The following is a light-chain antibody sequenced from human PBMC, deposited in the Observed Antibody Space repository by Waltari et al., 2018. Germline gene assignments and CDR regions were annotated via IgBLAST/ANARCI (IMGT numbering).Light chain of an antibody. CDR1: TSDVGGYNY. Sequence: SALTQPRSVSGSPGQSVTLSCTGTTSDVGGYNYVSWYQHHPGKAPKLMTFDVTQRPSGVPDRFSGSKSANTASLTISGLQAEDEADYYCCSFVGTYTWVFGGGTKVTVL. CDR3: CSFVGTYTWV. J-gene: IGLJ3*02. CDR2: DVT. V-gene: IGLV2-11*01.